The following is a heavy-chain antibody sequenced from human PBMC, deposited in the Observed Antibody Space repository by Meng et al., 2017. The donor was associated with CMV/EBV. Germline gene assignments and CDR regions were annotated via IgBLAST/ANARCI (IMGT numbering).Heavy chain of an antibody. V-gene: IGHV3-7*01. J-gene: IGHJ4*02. Sequence: GESLKISCAASGFIYSNYWMSWVRQAPGKGLEWVANMNGGATAKFYVGSVRGRFTISRDNAMNALYLQMSSLTVEDTAIYYCATSKDSPGNDWGQGTLVTVSS. CDR1: GFIYSNYW. CDR3: ATSKDSPGND. CDR2: MNGGATAK. D-gene: IGHD2/OR15-2a*01.